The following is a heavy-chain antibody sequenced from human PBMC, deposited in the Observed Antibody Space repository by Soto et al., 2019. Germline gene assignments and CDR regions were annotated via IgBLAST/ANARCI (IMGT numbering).Heavy chain of an antibody. D-gene: IGHD3-22*01. CDR1: GFSLSTSGVG. CDR3: AHGNYYDSSGYYCYFDY. V-gene: IGHV2-5*01. Sequence: SGPTLVNPTQTLTLTCTFSGFSLSTSGVGVGWIRQPPGKALEWLALIYWNDDKRYSPSLKSRLTITKDTSKNQVVLTMTNMDPVDTAIYYCAHGNYYDSSGYYCYFDYWGQGTLVTAPQ. CDR2: IYWNDDK. J-gene: IGHJ4*02.